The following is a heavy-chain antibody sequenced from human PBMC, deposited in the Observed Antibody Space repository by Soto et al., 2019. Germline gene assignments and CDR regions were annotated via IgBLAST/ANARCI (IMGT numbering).Heavy chain of an antibody. CDR3: AREGSYSAYNFAHGIQLWSFDF. CDR1: GGSINTFY. CDR2: IFSSGST. V-gene: IGHV4-4*07. D-gene: IGHD5-12*01. J-gene: IGHJ4*02. Sequence: LCGGSINTFYWSWVRQPAGKGLEWIGRIFSSGSTSFNPSLESRVAMSVDTSKNHFSLNLSSVTAADMAVYYCAREGSYSAYNFAHGIQLWSFDFWGQGALVTVSS.